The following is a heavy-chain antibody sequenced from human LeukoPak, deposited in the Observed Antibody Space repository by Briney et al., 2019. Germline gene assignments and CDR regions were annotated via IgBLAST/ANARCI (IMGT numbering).Heavy chain of an antibody. CDR3: AKDRSIGTYYTFDH. CDR2: ISGSGLMT. D-gene: IGHD1-26*01. J-gene: IGHJ4*02. Sequence: QPGGSLRLSCAASGFTFSDYAMTWVRQAPGKGLEWVATISGSGLMTYYADSVKGRFTVSGDNSKNTLYLQMSSLTAADTAVYYCAKDRSIGTYYTFDHWGQGTLVTVSS. V-gene: IGHV3-23*01. CDR1: GFTFSDYA.